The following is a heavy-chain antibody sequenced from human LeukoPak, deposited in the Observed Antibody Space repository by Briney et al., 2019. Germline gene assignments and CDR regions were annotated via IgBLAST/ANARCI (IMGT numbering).Heavy chain of an antibody. D-gene: IGHD5-18*01. V-gene: IGHV5-10-1*01. Sequence: GESLKISCQGSGYRFTSYWISRVRQMPGKGLGRMGRIDPSDSYTNYSPSFQGHVTISADKSISTASLQWSSLKAADTAMYYCARHGQGGYSYGRWGQGTLVTVSS. CDR1: GYRFTSYW. CDR2: IDPSDSYT. CDR3: ARHGQGGYSYGR. J-gene: IGHJ4*02.